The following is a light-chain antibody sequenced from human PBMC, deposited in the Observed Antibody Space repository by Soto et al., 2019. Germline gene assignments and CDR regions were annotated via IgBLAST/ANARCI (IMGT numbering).Light chain of an antibody. Sequence: QSALTQPASVSGSPGQSITISCTGTSSDVGSYNIVSWYQQQPGKAPKLIIYEVNKRPSGVSDRFSGSKSDNTASLTISGLQAEDEADYYCCSYAGSSTWVFGGGTKLIVL. J-gene: IGLJ3*02. CDR3: CSYAGSSTWV. CDR2: EVN. CDR1: SSDVGSYNI. V-gene: IGLV2-23*02.